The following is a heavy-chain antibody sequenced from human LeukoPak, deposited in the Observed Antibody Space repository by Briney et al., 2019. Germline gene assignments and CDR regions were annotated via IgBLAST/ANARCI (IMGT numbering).Heavy chain of an antibody. CDR1: GFTFSSYA. CDR3: AKGARLGELSYCDY. Sequence: GGSLRLSCAASGFTFSSYAMSWVRQAPGKGLEWVSGISGRSGSTYHADSVKGRFTISRDNSKNTLYLQMNSLRAEDTAVYYCAKGARLGELSYCDYWGQGTLVTVSS. J-gene: IGHJ4*02. D-gene: IGHD3-16*02. V-gene: IGHV3-23*01. CDR2: ISGRSGST.